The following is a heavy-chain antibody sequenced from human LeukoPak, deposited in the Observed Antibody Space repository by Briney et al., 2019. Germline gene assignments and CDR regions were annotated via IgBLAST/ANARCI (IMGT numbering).Heavy chain of an antibody. CDR2: IYYSGST. CDR3: ARQRPRIPWFGELLFPQIHPRGRENWFDP. D-gene: IGHD3-10*01. CDR1: GGSISSSSYY. J-gene: IGHJ5*02. Sequence: SETLSLTCTVSGGSISSSSYYWGWIRQPPGKGLEWIGSIYYSGSTYYNPSLKSRVTISVDTSKNQFSLKLSSVTAADTAVYYCARQRPRIPWFGELLFPQIHPRGRENWFDPWGQGTLVTVSS. V-gene: IGHV4-39*01.